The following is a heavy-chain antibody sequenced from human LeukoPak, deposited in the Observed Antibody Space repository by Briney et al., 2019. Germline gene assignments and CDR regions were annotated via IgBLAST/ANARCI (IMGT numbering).Heavy chain of an antibody. D-gene: IGHD2-2*01. CDR1: GFTFSSYS. V-gene: IGHV3-48*04. CDR2: ISSSSSTI. Sequence: GGSLRLSCAASGFTFSSYSMNWVRQAPGKGLEWVSYISSSSSTIYYADSVKGRFTISRDNAKNSLYLQMNSLRAEDTAVYYCARDGVVVPAAKGYYYYYMDVWGKGTTVTVSS. J-gene: IGHJ6*03. CDR3: ARDGVVVPAAKGYYYYYMDV.